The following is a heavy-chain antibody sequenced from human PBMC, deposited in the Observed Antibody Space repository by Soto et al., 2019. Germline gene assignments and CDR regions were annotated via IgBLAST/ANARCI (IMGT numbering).Heavy chain of an antibody. CDR3: ARGGGRITGTTRGYWFDP. CDR1: GYTFTSYD. D-gene: IGHD1-7*01. V-gene: IGHV1-8*01. J-gene: IGHJ5*02. Sequence: QVRLVQSGAEVKKPGASVKVSCKASGYTFTSYDINWVRQATGQGLEWMGWMNPNSGNTGYAQKFQGRVTMTRNTSISTAYMELSSLRSEDTAVYYCARGGGRITGTTRGYWFDPWGQGTLVTVSS. CDR2: MNPNSGNT.